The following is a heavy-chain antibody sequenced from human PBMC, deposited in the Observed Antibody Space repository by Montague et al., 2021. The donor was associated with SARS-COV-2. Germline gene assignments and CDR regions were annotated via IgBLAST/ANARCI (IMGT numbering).Heavy chain of an antibody. D-gene: IGHD4-23*01. J-gene: IGHJ4*02. CDR2: IYWNDYK. CDR1: GFSLTTSGVG. Sequence: PALVKPTQTLTLTCTFSGFSLTTSGVGVTWVRQPPGKALEWLAFIYWNDYKHYSPSVKSRITITKDTSKNQVVLIMTNMDPVDTGTYYCAHDDVVNRGSESWGQGTLVSVTT. V-gene: IGHV2-5*01. CDR3: AHDDVVNRGSES.